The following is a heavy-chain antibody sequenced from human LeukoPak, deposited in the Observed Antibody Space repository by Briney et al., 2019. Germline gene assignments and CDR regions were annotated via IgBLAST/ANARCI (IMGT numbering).Heavy chain of an antibody. J-gene: IGHJ4*02. Sequence: SQTLSLTCAISGDSFSSNSAAWNWIRQSPSRGLEWLGRTYYRSKWYNDYAVSVKSRITINPDTSKNQFSLQLNSATPEDTAVYYCARAPLHYVWGSYRDSYYFDYWGQGTLVTVSS. CDR1: GDSFSSNSAA. CDR2: TYYRSKWYN. D-gene: IGHD3-16*02. CDR3: ARAPLHYVWGSYRDSYYFDY. V-gene: IGHV6-1*01.